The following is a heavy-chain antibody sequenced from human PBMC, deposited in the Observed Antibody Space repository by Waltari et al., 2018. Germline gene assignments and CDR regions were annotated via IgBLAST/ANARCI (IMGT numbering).Heavy chain of an antibody. Sequence: EVQLVESGGGLVKPGGSLRLSCAASGFTFNTYTMNWVRQAPGKGLAWVSSISSTSRYIYYADSVKGRFTISRDNAKSSLYLQLNSLRAEDTAVYYCAGGYSSYYGMDVWGQGTTVTVSS. V-gene: IGHV3-21*02. CDR2: ISSTSRYI. CDR1: GFTFNTYT. D-gene: IGHD6-13*01. J-gene: IGHJ6*02. CDR3: AGGYSSYYGMDV.